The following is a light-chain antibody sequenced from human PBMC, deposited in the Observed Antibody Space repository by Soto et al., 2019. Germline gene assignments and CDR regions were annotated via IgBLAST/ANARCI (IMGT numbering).Light chain of an antibody. CDR2: RAS. V-gene: IGKV3-11*01. J-gene: IGKJ1*01. Sequence: VLTQSALSLPVTLGQPSSISCRASQSVSSNLAWYQQKPVQAPRLLIYRASTRATGIPARFSGSGSGTDFTLTISSLAPEDFAVYYCQQRSNWPRTFGQGTKVDIK. CDR1: QSVSSN. CDR3: QQRSNWPRT.